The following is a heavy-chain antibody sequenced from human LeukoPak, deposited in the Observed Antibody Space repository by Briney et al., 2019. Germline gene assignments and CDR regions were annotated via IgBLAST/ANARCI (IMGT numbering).Heavy chain of an antibody. CDR3: ASPPNYYYGMDV. V-gene: IGHV4-59*08. J-gene: IGHJ6*02. Sequence: PSETLSLTCTVSGGSINNYYWSWVRQPPGAGLEWLAYVYYTGSTNYNPSLKTRLTISVDTSKNQFSLRLNSVTAADTAVYYCASPPNYYYGMDVWGQGTTVTVSS. CDR1: GGSINNYY. CDR2: VYYTGST.